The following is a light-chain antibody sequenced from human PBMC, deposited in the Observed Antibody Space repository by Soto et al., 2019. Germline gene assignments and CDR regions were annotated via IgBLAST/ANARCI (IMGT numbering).Light chain of an antibody. CDR2: KAS. CDR3: QQYNRYWT. Sequence: DIQMTQSPSTLSASIGDRVTISCRASQSVGAWVAWFQQKPGQAPNVLIYKASTLQSGVPSRFNGSGSGTDFTLTISSLQPDDSATYYCQQYNRYWTFGQGTKVDIK. V-gene: IGKV1-5*03. J-gene: IGKJ1*01. CDR1: QSVGAW.